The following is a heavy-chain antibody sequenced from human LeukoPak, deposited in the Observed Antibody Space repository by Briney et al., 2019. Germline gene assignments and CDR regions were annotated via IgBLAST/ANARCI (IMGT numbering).Heavy chain of an antibody. Sequence: GGSLRLSCAASGFTVSSNYMSWLRQAPGKGLEWVSVIYSGGSTYYADSVKGRFTISRDNSKSTLYLQMNSLRADDTAVYYCVKRATATGREFDYWGQGTLVTVSS. CDR1: GFTVSSNY. CDR2: IYSGGST. CDR3: VKRATATGREFDY. J-gene: IGHJ4*02. V-gene: IGHV3-53*01. D-gene: IGHD1-14*01.